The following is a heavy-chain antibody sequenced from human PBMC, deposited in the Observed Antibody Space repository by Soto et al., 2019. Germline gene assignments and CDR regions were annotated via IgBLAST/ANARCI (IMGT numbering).Heavy chain of an antibody. CDR1: GGSISSSSYY. J-gene: IGHJ5*02. Sequence: SDTLSLTCTVSGGSISSSSYYWGWIRQPPGKGLEWAGTIYYSGSTYCNPSLESRVTISVDTSKNQFSLKLSSVTAADTAVYYCASYGSGSYQRFDPWGQGTLVTVS. V-gene: IGHV4-39*07. CDR3: ASYGSGSYQRFDP. D-gene: IGHD3-10*01. CDR2: IYYSGST.